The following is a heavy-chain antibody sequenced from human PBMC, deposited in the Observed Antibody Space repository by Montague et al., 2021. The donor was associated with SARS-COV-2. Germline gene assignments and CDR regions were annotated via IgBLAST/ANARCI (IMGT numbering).Heavy chain of an antibody. CDR3: ARDGYNYDYGMDV. CDR2: ISSSSSYI. Sequence: SLRLSCAASGFTFSSYSMNWVRQAPGKGLEWVSSISSSSSYIYYADSVKGRFTISRDNAKNSLYLQMNSLRAEDTAVYYCARDGYNYDYGMDVWGQGTTVTASS. D-gene: IGHD5-24*01. V-gene: IGHV3-21*01. J-gene: IGHJ6*02. CDR1: GFTFSSYS.